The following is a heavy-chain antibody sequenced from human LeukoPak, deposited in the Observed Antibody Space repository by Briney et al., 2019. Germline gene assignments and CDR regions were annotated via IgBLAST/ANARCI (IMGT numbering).Heavy chain of an antibody. D-gene: IGHD3-22*01. CDR3: ARGYYDSSGSSNTFDV. Sequence: SETLSLTCTVSGGSISSDYWSWIRQPPGKGLEWIGYIHHSGKNNYNPSLKSRVTTSVDTSKNQFSLKLSSVTAADTAVYYCARGYYDSSGSSNTFDVWGQGTMVTVSS. J-gene: IGHJ3*01. CDR2: IHHSGKN. V-gene: IGHV4-59*08. CDR1: GGSISSDY.